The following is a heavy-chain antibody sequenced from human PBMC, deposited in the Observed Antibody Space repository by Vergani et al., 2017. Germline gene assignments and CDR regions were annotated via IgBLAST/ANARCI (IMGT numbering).Heavy chain of an antibody. CDR1: GFTFSSYS. CDR3: IISGMLTGDDAFDI. V-gene: IGHV3-21*01. J-gene: IGHJ3*02. D-gene: IGHD3-9*01. Sequence: EVQLVESGGGLVKPGGSLRLSCAASGFTFSSYSMNWVRQAPGKGLEWVSSISSSSSYINYADSVKGRFTISGDNAKNSLYLQMNSLRAEDTAVYYCIISGMLTGDDAFDIWGQGTMVTVSS. CDR2: ISSSSSYI.